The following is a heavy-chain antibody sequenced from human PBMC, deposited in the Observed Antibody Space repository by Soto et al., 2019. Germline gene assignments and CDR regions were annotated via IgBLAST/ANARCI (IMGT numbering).Heavy chain of an antibody. V-gene: IGHV1-69*01. CDR3: ARSQGSSTSLEIYYYYYYGMDV. CDR1: GGTFSNYA. D-gene: IGHD2-2*01. CDR2: IIPISGTA. J-gene: IGHJ6*02. Sequence: QVQLVQSGAEVQKPGSSVKVSCKASGGTFSNYAISWVRQAPGQGLEWMGGIIPISGTANYGQKFQGRVTITAGESTSTAYMELSSLRSEDTAVYYCARSQGSSTSLEIYYYYYYGMDVWGQGTTVTVSS.